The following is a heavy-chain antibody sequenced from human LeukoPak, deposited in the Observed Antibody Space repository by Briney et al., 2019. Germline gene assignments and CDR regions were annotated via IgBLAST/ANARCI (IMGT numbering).Heavy chain of an antibody. CDR2: ISRSGSAI. J-gene: IGHJ4*02. Sequence: GGSLRLSCAASGFTFSDYYMSWIRQAPGKGLEWVSCISRSGSAIYYADSVRGRFTISRDNAKNSLYLQMNSLRAEDTAVYYCARVGDGYNYCFDYWSQGTLVTVSS. CDR3: ARVGDGYNYCFDY. CDR1: GFTFSDYY. V-gene: IGHV3-11*01. D-gene: IGHD5-24*01.